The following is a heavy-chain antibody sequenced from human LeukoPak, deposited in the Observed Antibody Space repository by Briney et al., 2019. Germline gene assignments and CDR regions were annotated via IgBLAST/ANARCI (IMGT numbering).Heavy chain of an antibody. J-gene: IGHJ5*02. D-gene: IGHD2-2*01. V-gene: IGHV1-58*01. Sequence: SVKVSCKASGFTFTSSAVQWVRQARGQRLEWIGWIVVGSGNTNYAQKFQERVTITRDMSTSTAYMELSSLRSEDTAVYYCAADLYCSSTSCRVDWFDPWGQGTLVTVSS. CDR1: GFTFTSSA. CDR3: AADLYCSSTSCRVDWFDP. CDR2: IVVGSGNT.